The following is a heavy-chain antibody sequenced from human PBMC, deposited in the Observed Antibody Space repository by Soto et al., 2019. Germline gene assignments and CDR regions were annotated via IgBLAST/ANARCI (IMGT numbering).Heavy chain of an antibody. CDR3: ARDQVPYCSGGSCYSEFGY. Sequence: EVQLVESGGGLVQPGGSLRLSCAASGFTFSSYWMHWVRQAPGKGLVWVSRINSDGSSTSYADSVKGRFTISRDNAKNTLYLQMNSLRAEDKAVYYCARDQVPYCSGGSCYSEFGYWGQGTLVTVSS. V-gene: IGHV3-74*01. CDR2: INSDGSST. CDR1: GFTFSSYW. J-gene: IGHJ4*02. D-gene: IGHD2-15*01.